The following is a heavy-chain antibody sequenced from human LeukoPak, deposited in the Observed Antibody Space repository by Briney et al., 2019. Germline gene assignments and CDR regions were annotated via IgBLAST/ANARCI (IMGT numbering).Heavy chain of an antibody. J-gene: IGHJ4*02. CDR2: IYHSGST. CDR3: ASDKSGWYFDY. D-gene: IGHD6-19*01. CDR1: GGAISIYY. Sequence: PSETLSLTCTVSGGAISIYYWSWIRQPPGKRLEWIGYIYHSGSTNYNSSLKSRVTISVDTSKNQFSLKLSSVTAADTAVYYCASDKSGWYFDYWGQGTLVTVSS. V-gene: IGHV4-59*08.